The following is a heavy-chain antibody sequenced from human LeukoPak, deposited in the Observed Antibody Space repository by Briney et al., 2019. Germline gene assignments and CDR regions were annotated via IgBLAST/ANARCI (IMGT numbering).Heavy chain of an antibody. V-gene: IGHV3-7*01. Sequence: GGSLRLSCAASGFTFSSYFMSWVRQAPGKGLEWVANIKQDGSEKYYVDSVKGRFTISRDNAKNSLYLQMNSLRAEDTAVSYCARDRLGVTRMYFDSWGQGTLVTVSS. CDR1: GFTFSSYF. CDR3: ARDRLGVTRMYFDS. CDR2: IKQDGSEK. D-gene: IGHD3-10*01. J-gene: IGHJ4*02.